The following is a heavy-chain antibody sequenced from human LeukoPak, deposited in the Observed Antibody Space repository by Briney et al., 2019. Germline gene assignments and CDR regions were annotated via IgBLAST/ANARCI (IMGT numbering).Heavy chain of an antibody. V-gene: IGHV4-4*07. D-gene: IGHD6-19*01. J-gene: IGHJ6*03. CDR1: GVSISSYY. Sequence: SETLSLTCTVSGVSISSYYWSWIRQPAGKGLEWIGRIYTSGSTNYNPSLKSRVTMSVDTSKNQFSLKLSSVTAADTAVYYCAVHLSSGDYYYYYMDVWGKGTTVTVSS. CDR2: IYTSGST. CDR3: AVHLSSGDYYYYYMDV.